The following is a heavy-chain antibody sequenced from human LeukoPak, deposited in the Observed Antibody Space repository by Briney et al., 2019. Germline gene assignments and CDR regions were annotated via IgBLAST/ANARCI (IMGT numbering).Heavy chain of an antibody. D-gene: IGHD3-22*01. Sequence: SETLSLTCTVSGGSISSSSYYWGWIRQPPGKGLEWIGSIYYSGSTYYNPSLKSRVTISVDTSKNQFALKLSSVTAADTAVYYCARQRLYDSSGYFDSWGQGTLVTVSS. V-gene: IGHV4-39*01. CDR2: IYYSGST. J-gene: IGHJ4*02. CDR3: ARQRLYDSSGYFDS. CDR1: GGSISSSSYY.